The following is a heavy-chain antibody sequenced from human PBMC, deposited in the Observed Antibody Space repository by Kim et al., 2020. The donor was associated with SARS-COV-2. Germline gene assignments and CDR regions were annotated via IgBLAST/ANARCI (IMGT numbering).Heavy chain of an antibody. CDR1: GFTFDDYT. CDR3: AKDMGYSGYEFYYYYGMDV. V-gene: IGHV3-43*01. D-gene: IGHD5-12*01. CDR2: ISWDGGST. Sequence: GGSLRLSCAASGFTFDDYTMHWVRQAPGKGLEWVSLISWDGGSTYYADSVKGRFTISRDNSKNSLYLQMNSLRTEDTALYYCAKDMGYSGYEFYYYYGMDVWGQGTTVTVSS. J-gene: IGHJ6*02.